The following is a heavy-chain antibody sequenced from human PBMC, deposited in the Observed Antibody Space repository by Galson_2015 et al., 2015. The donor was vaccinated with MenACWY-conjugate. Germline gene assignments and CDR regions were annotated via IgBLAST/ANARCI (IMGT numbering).Heavy chain of an antibody. CDR1: GFTFTGYE. D-gene: IGHD5-18*01. V-gene: IGHV3-48*03. Sequence: SLRLSCAASGFTFTGYEFNWVRQAPGKGLEWLSYISKSGSPIYYADSVKGRFTISRDHIKKSLFLEMNSLRAGDTGVYYCARVGTWIHQYFYYMDVWGKGTTVTVPS. J-gene: IGHJ6*03. CDR3: ARVGTWIHQYFYYMDV. CDR2: ISKSGSPI.